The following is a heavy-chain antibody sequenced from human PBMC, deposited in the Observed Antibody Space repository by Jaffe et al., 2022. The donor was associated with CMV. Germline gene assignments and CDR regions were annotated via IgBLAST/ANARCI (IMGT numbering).Heavy chain of an antibody. V-gene: IGHV4-34*01. J-gene: IGHJ4*02. CDR1: GGSFSGYY. CDR2: INHSGRI. CDR3: RMTTVTTSARTFDS. D-gene: IGHD4-17*01. Sequence: QVQLQQWGAGLLKPSETLSLTCAVYGGSFSGYYWSWVRQPPGKGLEWIGEINHSGRINYNPSLKSRVTLSLDMSKNQFSLRLTSVTAADTAMYYCRMTTVTTSARTFDSWGQGTLVTVSS.